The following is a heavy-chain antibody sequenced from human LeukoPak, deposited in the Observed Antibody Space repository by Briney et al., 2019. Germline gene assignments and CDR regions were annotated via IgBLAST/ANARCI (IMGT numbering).Heavy chain of an antibody. CDR3: ARVPYDSSGLDY. Sequence: ASVKVSCKASGYTFTSYDINWVRQATGQGLEWMGWINPNSGGTNYAQKFQGRVTMTRDTSISTAYMELSRLRSDDTAVYYCARVPYDSSGLDYWGQGTLVTVSS. J-gene: IGHJ4*02. D-gene: IGHD3-22*01. CDR1: GYTFTSYD. CDR2: INPNSGGT. V-gene: IGHV1-2*02.